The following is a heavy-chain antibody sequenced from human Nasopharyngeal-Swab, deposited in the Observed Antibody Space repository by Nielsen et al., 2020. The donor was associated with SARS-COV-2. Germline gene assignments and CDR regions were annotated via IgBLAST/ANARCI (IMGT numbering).Heavy chain of an antibody. V-gene: IGHV1-24*01. J-gene: IGHJ4*02. CDR1: GYTLPEVA. CDR2: FDPEDGEK. D-gene: IGHD3-10*01. Sequence: GESLKISCKVSGYTLPEVAIHWVRQAPGKGPEWMGGFDPEDGEKIYAQKFQGRVTITVHSSTDTAYMELRSLRSEDTAIYYCAAQLWSFWFDYWGQGTLATVSS. CDR3: AAQLWSFWFDY.